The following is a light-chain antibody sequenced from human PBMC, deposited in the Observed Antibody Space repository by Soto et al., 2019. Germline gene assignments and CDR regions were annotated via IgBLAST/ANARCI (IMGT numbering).Light chain of an antibody. Sequence: EVVMTQSPATLSVSPGERATLSCRASQSVSSNLAWYQQKPGQAPRLLIYGASTRATGIPVRFSGSGSGTEFTLTISSLQSEDFAVYYCQHYNNWPPITFGQGTKVDIK. CDR2: GAS. CDR3: QHYNNWPPIT. V-gene: IGKV3-15*01. J-gene: IGKJ1*01. CDR1: QSVSSN.